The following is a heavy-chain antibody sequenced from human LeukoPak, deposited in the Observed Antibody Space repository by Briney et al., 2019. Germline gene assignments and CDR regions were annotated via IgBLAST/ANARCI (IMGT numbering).Heavy chain of an antibody. Sequence: GASVKVSCKASGYTFTSYGISWVRQAPGQGLEWMGWISAYNGNTNYAQKLQGRVTMTTDTSTSTAYMELRSLRSDDTAVYYCAAIAAAGTGPLYYYMDVWGKGTTVTVSS. V-gene: IGHV1-18*01. CDR3: AAIAAAGTGPLYYYMDV. D-gene: IGHD6-13*01. CDR2: ISAYNGNT. J-gene: IGHJ6*03. CDR1: GYTFTSYG.